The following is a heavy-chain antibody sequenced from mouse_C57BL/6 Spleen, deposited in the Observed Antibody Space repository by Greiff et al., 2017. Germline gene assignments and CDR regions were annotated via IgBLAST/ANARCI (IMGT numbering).Heavy chain of an antibody. J-gene: IGHJ2*01. CDR2: ILPGSGST. CDR3: ARDYGNSLYYFDY. D-gene: IGHD2-1*01. Sequence: QVQLQQSGAELMKPGASVKLSCKATGYTFTGYWLEWVKQRPGHGLEWIGEILPGSGSTTYNEKFKGKATFTAAKSSTPAYMQLSSRTPEDSAIYYCARDYGNSLYYFDYWGQGTTLTVSS. V-gene: IGHV1-9*01. CDR1: GYTFTGYW.